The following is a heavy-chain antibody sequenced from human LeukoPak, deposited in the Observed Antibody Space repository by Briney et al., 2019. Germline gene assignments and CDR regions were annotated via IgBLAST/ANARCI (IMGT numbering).Heavy chain of an antibody. D-gene: IGHD3-10*01. CDR1: GDSIKSSSSY. V-gene: IGHV4-39*07. CDR3: ASLEVRGVIRDY. CDR2: IYYTGTT. Sequence: PSETLSLTCSVSGDSIKSSSSYWGWIRQPPGKGLEWTGNIYYTGTTYYNPSLKSRVTISVDTSKNQFSLKLTSVTAADTAVYYCASLEVRGVIRDYWGQGTLVTVSS. J-gene: IGHJ4*02.